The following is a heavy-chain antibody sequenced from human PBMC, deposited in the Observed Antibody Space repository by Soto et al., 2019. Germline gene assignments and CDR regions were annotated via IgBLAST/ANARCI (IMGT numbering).Heavy chain of an antibody. CDR1: GFTFSNAW. V-gene: IGHV3-15*01. CDR2: IKSKTDGGTT. J-gene: IGHJ4*02. CDR3: TTVRQWLVPYVDY. D-gene: IGHD6-19*01. Sequence: PGGSLRLSCAASGFTFSNAWMSWVRQAPGKGLEWVGRIKSKTDGGTTDYAAPVKGRFTISRDDSKNTLYLQMNSLKTEDTAVYYCTTVRQWLVPYVDYWGQGTLVTVSS.